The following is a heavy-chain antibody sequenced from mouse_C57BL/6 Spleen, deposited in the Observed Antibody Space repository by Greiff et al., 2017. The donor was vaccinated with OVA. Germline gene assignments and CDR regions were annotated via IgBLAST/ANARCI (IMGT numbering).Heavy chain of an antibody. V-gene: IGHV1-69*01. J-gene: IGHJ2*01. Sequence: VQLQQSGAELVMPGASVKLSCKASGYTFTSYWMHWVKQRPGQGLEWIGEIDPSDSYTNYNQKFKGKSTLTVDKSSSTAYMQLSSLTSEDSAVYYCARKRGNRDYFDYWGQGTTLTVSS. CDR1: GYTFTSYW. D-gene: IGHD6-1*01. CDR3: ARKRGNRDYFDY. CDR2: IDPSDSYT.